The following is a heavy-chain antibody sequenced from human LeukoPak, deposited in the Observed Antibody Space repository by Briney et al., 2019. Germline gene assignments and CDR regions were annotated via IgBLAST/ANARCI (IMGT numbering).Heavy chain of an antibody. V-gene: IGHV3-21*01. Sequence: PGGSLRLSCAASGFTFSSYSMNWVRQAPGKGLEWVSSISSSSSYIYYADSVKGRFTISRDNAKNSLYLQMNSLRAEDTAVYYCARVDFWSGYYRVLGTDYWGQGTLVTVSS. J-gene: IGHJ4*02. CDR3: ARVDFWSGYYRVLGTDY. D-gene: IGHD3-3*01. CDR2: ISSSSSYI. CDR1: GFTFSSYS.